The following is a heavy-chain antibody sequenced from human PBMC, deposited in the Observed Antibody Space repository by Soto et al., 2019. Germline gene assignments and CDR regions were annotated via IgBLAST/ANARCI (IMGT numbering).Heavy chain of an antibody. Sequence: PGGSLRLSCAVSGFPFSSYGFHWVRQSPGKGLEWLGVIVSDGSAIYHADSLEGRFFISRDNSKDILYLQMNSLRVEDTAVYYCVRDDSFDNEDGFAMWGQGTIVTGSS. V-gene: IGHV3-33*01. CDR1: GFPFSSYG. D-gene: IGHD3-9*01. J-gene: IGHJ3*02. CDR3: VRDDSFDNEDGFAM. CDR2: IVSDGSAI.